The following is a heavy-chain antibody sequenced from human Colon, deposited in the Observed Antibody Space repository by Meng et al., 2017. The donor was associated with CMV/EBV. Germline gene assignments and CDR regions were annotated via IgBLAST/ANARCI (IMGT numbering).Heavy chain of an antibody. D-gene: IGHD6-13*01. CDR3: ASSIAAADTYGMDV. Sequence: SETLSLTCAVYGGSFSGYYWSWIRQPPGKGLEWIGEINHSGSTNYNPSLKSRVTISVDTSKNQFSLKLSSVTAADTAVYYCASSIAAADTYGMDVWGQGTTVTVSS. CDR1: GGSFSGYY. J-gene: IGHJ6*02. CDR2: INHSGST. V-gene: IGHV4-34*01.